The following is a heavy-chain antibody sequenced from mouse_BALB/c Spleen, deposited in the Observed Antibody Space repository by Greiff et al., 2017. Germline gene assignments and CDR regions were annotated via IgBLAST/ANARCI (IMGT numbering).Heavy chain of an antibody. CDR2: ISSGGGST. V-gene: IGHV5-12-1*01. CDR1: GFAFSSYD. CDR3: ARTQVITTGGGFDY. J-gene: IGHJ2*01. D-gene: IGHD1-2*01. Sequence: EVMLVESGGGLVKPGGSLKLSCAASGFAFSSYDMSWVRQTPEKRLEWVAYISSGGGSTYYPDTVKGRFTISRDNAKNTLYLQMSSLKSEDTAMYYCARTQVITTGGGFDYWGQGTTLTVSS.